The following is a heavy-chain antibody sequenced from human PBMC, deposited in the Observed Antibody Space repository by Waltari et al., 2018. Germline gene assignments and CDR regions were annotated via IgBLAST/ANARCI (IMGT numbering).Heavy chain of an antibody. J-gene: IGHJ4*02. V-gene: IGHV4-39*07. CDR1: GVPLSSSSYY. Sequence: HQQLQVSGPGVVKPSETLSPTCHVYGVPLSSSSYYWDWIRQPRGTGLGWIGCIYYRGSSYDNPALNSRVTISVETCKNQFSLKVGSVTAADAAVYYWAGDGEALAASDGYWGQGTLVTVSS. CDR2: IYYRGSS. D-gene: IGHD6-13*01. CDR3: AGDGEALAASDGY.